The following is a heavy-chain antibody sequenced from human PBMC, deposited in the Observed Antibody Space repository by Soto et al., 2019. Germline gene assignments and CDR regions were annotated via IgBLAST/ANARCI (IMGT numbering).Heavy chain of an antibody. J-gene: IGHJ6*02. D-gene: IGHD6-6*01. CDR3: AALYASSSYYYYGMDV. CDR1: GFPLSHYA. CDR2: ISSSGGIS. V-gene: IGHV3-23*01. Sequence: EVQLLESGGGLVQPGGSLRLSCAASGFPLSHYAMSWVRQAPGKGLEWVSTISSSGGISYYADSVNGRFTISSDTSKNTLYLQSNSLRAEDTAVYYCAALYASSSYYYYGMDVWGQGTSVTVSS.